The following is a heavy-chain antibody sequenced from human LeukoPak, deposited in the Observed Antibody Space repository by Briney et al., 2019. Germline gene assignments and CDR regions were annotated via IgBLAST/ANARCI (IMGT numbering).Heavy chain of an antibody. CDR3: AREVAGAGGFDY. CDR2: IYYSGST. J-gene: IGHJ4*02. V-gene: IGHV4-59*01. D-gene: IGHD6-19*01. Sequence: SETLSLTCTVSGGSISSYYWSWIRQPPGEGLEWIGYIYYSGSTNYNPSLKSRVTISVDTSKNQFSLKLSSVTAADTAVYYCAREVAGAGGFDYWGQGTLVTVSS. CDR1: GGSISSYY.